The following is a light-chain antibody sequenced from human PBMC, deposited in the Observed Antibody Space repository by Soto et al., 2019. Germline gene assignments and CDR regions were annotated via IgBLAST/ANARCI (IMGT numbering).Light chain of an antibody. CDR3: SSYTSSSTAWV. Sequence: QSALTQPASVSGSPGQSITISCTGTSSDVGGYNYVSWYQQHPGKAPKLMIYEVSNRPSGVSNRFSGSKSGNTASLTISGLQAEDEADYCCSSYTSSSTAWVFGGVTKLTVL. CDR1: SSDVGGYNY. CDR2: EVS. V-gene: IGLV2-14*01. J-gene: IGLJ3*02.